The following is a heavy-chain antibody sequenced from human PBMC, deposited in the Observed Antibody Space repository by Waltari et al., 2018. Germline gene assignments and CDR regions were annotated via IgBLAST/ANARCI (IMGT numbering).Heavy chain of an antibody. CDR2: ISAYNGNT. J-gene: IGHJ4*02. D-gene: IGHD5-12*01. CDR3: ARDGIVATIWGDYFDY. V-gene: IGHV1-18*01. CDR1: GGTFSTYT. Sequence: QVQLVQSGAEVKKPGSSVKVSCKASGGTFSTYTISWVRQAPGQGLEWMGWISAYNGNTNYAQKVQGRVTMTTDTSTSTAYMELRSLRSDDTAIYYCARDGIVATIWGDYFDYWGQGTLVTVSS.